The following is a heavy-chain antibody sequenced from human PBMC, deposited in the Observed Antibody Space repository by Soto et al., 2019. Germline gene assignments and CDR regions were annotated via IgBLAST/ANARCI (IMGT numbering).Heavy chain of an antibody. CDR2: IYYSGST. Sequence: SETLSLTCTVSGGSISSYYWSWIRQPPGKGLEWIGYIYYSGSTNYNPSLKSLVTISVDTSKNQFSLKLSSVTAADTAVYYCAGGVPLYSGSYAAFDIWGQGTMVTVSS. V-gene: IGHV4-59*01. CDR1: GGSISSYY. CDR3: AGGVPLYSGSYAAFDI. J-gene: IGHJ3*02. D-gene: IGHD1-26*01.